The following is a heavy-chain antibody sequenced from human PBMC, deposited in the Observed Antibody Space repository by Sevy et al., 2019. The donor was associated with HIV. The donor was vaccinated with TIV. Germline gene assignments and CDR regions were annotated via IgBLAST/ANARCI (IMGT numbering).Heavy chain of an antibody. J-gene: IGHJ5*02. CDR3: AGRGYGYHGNNWFDP. Sequence: GESLKISCKGSGYSFTSYWIGWVRQMPGKGLEWMGSIYPGDSATRYSPSFQGQVTISADTSISNAYLQWSSLKASDTAMYYCAGRGYGYHGNNWFDPWGQGTLVTVSS. V-gene: IGHV5-51*01. CDR2: IYPGDSAT. D-gene: IGHD5-12*01. CDR1: GYSFTSYW.